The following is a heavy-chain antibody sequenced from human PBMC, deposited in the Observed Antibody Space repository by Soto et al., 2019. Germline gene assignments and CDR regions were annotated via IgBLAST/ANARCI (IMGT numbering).Heavy chain of an antibody. D-gene: IGHD4-17*01. CDR1: GFTFSNYA. V-gene: IGHV3-23*01. J-gene: IGHJ4*02. Sequence: GGSLRLSCAASGFTFSNYATTWVRQAPGKGLEWVSSISGSGVSTYYADSVKGRFTISRDQSKNTLYLQMSSLRAEDTAIYYCAKDDGYGDYVPPASDHWGQGTLVTVSS. CDR2: ISGSGVST. CDR3: AKDDGYGDYVPPASDH.